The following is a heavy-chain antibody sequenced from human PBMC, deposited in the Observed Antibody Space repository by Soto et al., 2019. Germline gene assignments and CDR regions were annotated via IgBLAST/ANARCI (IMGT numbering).Heavy chain of an antibody. Sequence: QVPLQASGPGLAKPSQTLSLTCTVSGVSISSGPYYWSWIRQFPGKGLEWIGHIYYSGRTKYNPSLQSRVSMSVDTSKIQFSLRLNSVTAADTAIYYCARIYDYGDSSYFDSWGQGTLVAVSS. CDR2: IYYSGRT. CDR3: ARIYDYGDSSYFDS. J-gene: IGHJ4*02. D-gene: IGHD4-17*01. CDR1: GVSISSGPYY. V-gene: IGHV4-31*03.